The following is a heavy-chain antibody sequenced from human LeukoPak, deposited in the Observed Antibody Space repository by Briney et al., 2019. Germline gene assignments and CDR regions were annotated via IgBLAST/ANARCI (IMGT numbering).Heavy chain of an antibody. Sequence: GGSLRLSCAASGFTFSTYRMNWVRQAPGKGLEWVSYTSSSSSTIYYADSVKGRFTISRDNAKNSLYLQMNSLRAEDTGAYYRARLAYDAFDIWGQGTLVTVSS. D-gene: IGHD2-15*01. CDR3: ARLAYDAFDI. J-gene: IGHJ3*02. CDR2: TSSSSSTI. V-gene: IGHV3-48*01. CDR1: GFTFSTYR.